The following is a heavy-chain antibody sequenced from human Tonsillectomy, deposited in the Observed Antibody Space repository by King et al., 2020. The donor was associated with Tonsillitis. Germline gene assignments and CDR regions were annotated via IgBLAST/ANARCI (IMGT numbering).Heavy chain of an antibody. Sequence: QLVQSGAAVKKPGASVKVSCKASGYTFTSYYMHWVRQAPGQGLEWMGIINPSGGSTSYAQKFQCRVTMTRDTSTSTVYMELSSLRSEDTAVYYCARGPTVTTFEAWFDPWGQGTRVTVSS. V-gene: IGHV1-46*03. CDR3: ARGPTVTTFEAWFDP. J-gene: IGHJ5*02. CDR2: INPSGGST. CDR1: GYTFTSYY. D-gene: IGHD4-17*01.